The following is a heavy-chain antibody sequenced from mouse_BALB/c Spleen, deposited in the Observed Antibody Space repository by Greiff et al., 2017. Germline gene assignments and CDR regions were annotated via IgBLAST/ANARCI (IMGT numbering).Heavy chain of an antibody. Sequence: EVQVVESGGGLVKPGGSLKLSCAASGFTFSDYYMYWVRQTPEKRLEWVATISDGGSYTYYPDTVKGRFTISRDNAKNTLYLQMSSLKSEDTAMYYCASSYGNFPMDYWGQGTSVTVSS. CDR3: ASSYGNFPMDY. V-gene: IGHV5-4*02. CDR1: GFTFSDYY. CDR2: ISDGGSYT. D-gene: IGHD2-1*01. J-gene: IGHJ4*01.